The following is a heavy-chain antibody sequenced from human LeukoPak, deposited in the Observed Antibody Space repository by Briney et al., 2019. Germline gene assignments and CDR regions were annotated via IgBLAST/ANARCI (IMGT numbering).Heavy chain of an antibody. D-gene: IGHD6-13*01. J-gene: IGHJ4*02. CDR1: GGSISSSSYY. Sequence: PSETLSLTCTVSGGSISSSSYYWGWLRQPPGKGGEWIGSIYYSGNTYYNTSLQSPVTLSLDTSTNRFSLKLSSVTAADTALYYCARQLRTAAGSEYWGQGTLVTVYS. V-gene: IGHV4-39*01. CDR2: IYYSGNT. CDR3: ARQLRTAAGSEY.